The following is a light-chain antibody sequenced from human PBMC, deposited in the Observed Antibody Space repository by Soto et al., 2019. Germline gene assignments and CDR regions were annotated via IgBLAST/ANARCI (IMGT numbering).Light chain of an antibody. V-gene: IGLV2-14*01. Sequence: QSALTQPASVSGSPGQSITISCTGTSSDVGGYNYVSWYQQHPGKAPKLMIYEVSYRPSGISNRFSGSKSGNTASLTISGLQAEDEADYYCSSYISSSTFVVFGGGTKLTVL. CDR2: EVS. J-gene: IGLJ2*01. CDR1: SSDVGGYNY. CDR3: SSYISSSTFVV.